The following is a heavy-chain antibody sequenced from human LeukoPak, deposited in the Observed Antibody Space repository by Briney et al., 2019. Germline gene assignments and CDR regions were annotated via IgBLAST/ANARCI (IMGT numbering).Heavy chain of an antibody. CDR1: GFTFSNAW. CDR2: IKSKTDGGTT. CDR3: TTDPHILWWWPLDY. V-gene: IGHV3-15*01. Sequence: GGSLRLSCAASGFTFSNAWMSWVRQAPGKGLEWVGRIKSKTDGGTTYYAAPVKGRFTISRDDSKNTLYLQMNSLKTEDTAVYYCTTDPHILWWWPLDYWGQGTLVTVSS. J-gene: IGHJ4*02. D-gene: IGHD2-21*01.